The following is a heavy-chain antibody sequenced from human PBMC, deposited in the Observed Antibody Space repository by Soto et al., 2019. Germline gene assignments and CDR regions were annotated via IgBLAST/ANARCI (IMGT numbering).Heavy chain of an antibody. V-gene: IGHV5-51*01. J-gene: IGHJ4*02. CDR1: GYSFTSYW. D-gene: IGHD4-17*01. Sequence: GESLKISCKGSGYSFTSYWIGWVRQMPGKGLEWMGIIYPGDSDTRYSPSFQGQVTISADKSISTAYLQWSSLKASDTAMYYCARLSRGNDYGDYGLGWWGQGTLVTVSS. CDR2: IYPGDSDT. CDR3: ARLSRGNDYGDYGLGW.